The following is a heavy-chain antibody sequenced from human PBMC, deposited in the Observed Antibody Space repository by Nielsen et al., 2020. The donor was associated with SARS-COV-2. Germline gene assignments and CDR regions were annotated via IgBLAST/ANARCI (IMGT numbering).Heavy chain of an antibody. CDR1: GFTFSSYS. Sequence: GASLKISCAASGFTFSSYSMNWVRQAPGKGLEWVSSISSSSSYIYYADSVKGRFTISRDNAKNSLYLQMNSLRAEDTAVYYCASGYDILMGEDYWGQGTLVTVSS. V-gene: IGHV3-21*01. D-gene: IGHD3-9*01. CDR3: ASGYDILMGEDY. J-gene: IGHJ4*02. CDR2: ISSSSSYI.